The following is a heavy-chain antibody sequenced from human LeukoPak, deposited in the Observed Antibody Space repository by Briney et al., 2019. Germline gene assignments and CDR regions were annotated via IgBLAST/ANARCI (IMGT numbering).Heavy chain of an antibody. Sequence: SVKVSCKASGYTFTGYYMRWVRQAPGQGLEWMGWINPNSGGTSYAQKFQGMVTVTRDTSITTAYMELSRLRSDDTAVYYCARDLEYSSSNRPYDYWGQGTLVTVSS. CDR3: ARDLEYSSSNRPYDY. J-gene: IGHJ4*02. CDR2: INPNSGGT. CDR1: GYTFTGYY. D-gene: IGHD6-6*01. V-gene: IGHV1-2*02.